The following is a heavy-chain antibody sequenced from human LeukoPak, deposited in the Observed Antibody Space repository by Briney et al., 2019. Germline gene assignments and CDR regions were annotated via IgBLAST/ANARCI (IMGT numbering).Heavy chain of an antibody. CDR1: GFTVSSNY. CDR3: ARDQEWLAHFDY. J-gene: IGHJ4*02. D-gene: IGHD6-19*01. Sequence: GGSLRLSCAASGFTVSSNYMSWVRQAPGKGLEWVSVIYSGGSTYYADSVKGRFTISRDNSKNTLYLQMNSLRAEDTAVYYCARDQEWLAHFDYWGQGTLVTVSS. V-gene: IGHV3-53*01. CDR2: IYSGGST.